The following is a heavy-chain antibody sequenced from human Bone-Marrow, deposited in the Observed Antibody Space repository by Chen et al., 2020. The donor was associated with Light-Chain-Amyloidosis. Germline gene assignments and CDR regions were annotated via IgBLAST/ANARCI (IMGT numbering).Heavy chain of an antibody. Sequence: QVQLVESGGGVVQPGRSLRLSCAASGFTFSSYGMHWVRQAPGKGLEWVAVIWYDGSNEYYADSVKGRFTISRDNSKNTLYLQMNSLRAEDTAVYYCARPIGLYYEFWSGYYCWGQGTLVTVSS. D-gene: IGHD3-3*01. CDR2: IWYDGSNE. J-gene: IGHJ4*02. CDR1: GFTFSSYG. V-gene: IGHV3-33*01. CDR3: ARPIGLYYEFWSGYYC.